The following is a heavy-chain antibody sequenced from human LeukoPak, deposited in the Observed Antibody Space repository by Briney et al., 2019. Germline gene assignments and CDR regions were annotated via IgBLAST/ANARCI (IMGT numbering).Heavy chain of an antibody. CDR1: GGTFISYA. J-gene: IGHJ5*02. V-gene: IGHV1-69*05. D-gene: IGHD6-13*01. Sequence: SVKVSCKASGGTFISYAISWVRQAPGQGLEWMGRIIPIFGTANYAQKFQGRVTITTDESTSTAYMELSSLRSEDTAVYYCAREGGSVIAEWGNWFDPWGQGTLVTVSS. CDR2: IIPIFGTA. CDR3: AREGGSVIAEWGNWFDP.